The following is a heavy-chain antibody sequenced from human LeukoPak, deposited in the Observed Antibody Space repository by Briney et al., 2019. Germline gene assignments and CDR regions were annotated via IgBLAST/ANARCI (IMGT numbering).Heavy chain of an antibody. CDR3: ASLDTAMAIDY. CDR2: INWNGGST. J-gene: IGHJ4*02. D-gene: IGHD5-18*01. V-gene: IGHV3-20*04. Sequence: GGSLRLSCVVSGFSVSSNYMSWVRQAPGKGLEWVSGINWNGGSTGYADSVKGRFTISRDNAKNSLYLQMNSLRAEDTALYYCASLDTAMAIDYWGQGTLVTVSS. CDR1: GFSVSSNY.